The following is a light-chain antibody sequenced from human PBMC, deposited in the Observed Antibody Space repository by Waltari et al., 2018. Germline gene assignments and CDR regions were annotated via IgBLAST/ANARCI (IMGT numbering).Light chain of an antibody. Sequence: SYFLTQTPSVSVAPGQTARLTCGGNNIGSRRVPWYQPKPGQAPALVIYDDTARPSGIPQRFSGSNSGNTATLIINKVEVGDEADYYCQLWDSTTDVVFGAGTRLTVL. V-gene: IGLV3-21*02. CDR1: NIGSRR. J-gene: IGLJ2*01. CDR2: DDT. CDR3: QLWDSTTDVV.